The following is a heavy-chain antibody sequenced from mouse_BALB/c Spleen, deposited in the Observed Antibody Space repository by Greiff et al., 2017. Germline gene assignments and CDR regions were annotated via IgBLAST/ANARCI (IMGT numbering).Heavy chain of an antibody. Sequence: EVQGVESGGGLVKPGGSLKLSCAASGFTFSSYTMSWVRQTPEKRLEWVATISSGGSYTYYPDSVKGRFTISRDNAKNTLYLQMSSLKSEDTAMYYCTRDKDYYGSRSAFAYWGQGTLVTVSA. CDR3: TRDKDYYGSRSAFAY. D-gene: IGHD1-1*01. J-gene: IGHJ3*01. CDR2: ISSGGSYT. V-gene: IGHV5-6-4*01. CDR1: GFTFSSYT.